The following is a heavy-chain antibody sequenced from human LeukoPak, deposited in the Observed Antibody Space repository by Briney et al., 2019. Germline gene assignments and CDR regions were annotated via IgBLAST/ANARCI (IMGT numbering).Heavy chain of an antibody. CDR1: GFTFSSYA. Sequence: PGGSLRLSCAASGFTFSSYAMSWVRQAPGKGLEWVSAISSGGDNTYYADSVKGRLTISRDNSKNTLYVQMTSLRAEDTAVYYCAREDATMVLSLDYWGLGALVTVSS. CDR2: ISSGGDNT. J-gene: IGHJ4*02. D-gene: IGHD5-18*01. V-gene: IGHV3-23*01. CDR3: AREDATMVLSLDY.